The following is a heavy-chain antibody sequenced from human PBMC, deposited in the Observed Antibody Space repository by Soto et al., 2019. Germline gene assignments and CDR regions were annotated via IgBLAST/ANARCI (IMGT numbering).Heavy chain of an antibody. CDR3: ARGWGSDWLEFFDY. D-gene: IGHD3-16*01. CDR1: GFTVSSSY. V-gene: IGHV3-53*01. Sequence: EVQLVESGGGLIRPGESLRLSCAASGFTVSSSYMGWVRQATGKGLEWVSVIYRNGNTYYPDYVKGKFTISRDSSKTTLDLQMDGLGAEAADLYYCARGWGSDWLEFFDYWGQGTLVTVSS. CDR2: IYRNGNT. J-gene: IGHJ4*02.